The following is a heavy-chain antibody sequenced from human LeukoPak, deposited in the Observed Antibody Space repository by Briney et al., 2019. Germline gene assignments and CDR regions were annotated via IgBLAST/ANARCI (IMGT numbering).Heavy chain of an antibody. CDR2: ISSSSATI. Sequence: GGSLRLSCEGSGFSLSAYNMNWVRQAPGKGLESVSYISSSSATIFYADSVKGRFTISRDNAKNSLYLQMNSLRPEDTTVYFCARDRHVPGLYYYYMDVWGKGTTVTVSS. D-gene: IGHD6-6*01. V-gene: IGHV3-48*01. CDR1: GFSLSAYN. J-gene: IGHJ6*03. CDR3: ARDRHVPGLYYYYMDV.